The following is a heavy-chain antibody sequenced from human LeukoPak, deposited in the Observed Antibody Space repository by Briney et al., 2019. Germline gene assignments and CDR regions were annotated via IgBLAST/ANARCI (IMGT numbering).Heavy chain of an antibody. CDR1: GFTFSSYA. Sequence: PGGSLRLSCAASGFTFSSYAMSWVRQAPGKGLEWVSAISASGGSTYYADSVKGRFTISRDNSKNTLYLQMNSLRAEDTAVYYSAKDYLFFDTAMVPDAFDIWGQGTMVTVSS. CDR2: ISASGGST. J-gene: IGHJ3*02. D-gene: IGHD5-18*01. CDR3: AKDYLFFDTAMVPDAFDI. V-gene: IGHV3-23*01.